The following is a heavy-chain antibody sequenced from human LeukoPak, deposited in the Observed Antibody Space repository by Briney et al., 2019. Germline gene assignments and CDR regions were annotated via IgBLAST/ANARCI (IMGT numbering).Heavy chain of an antibody. D-gene: IGHD1-26*01. V-gene: IGHV1-69*08. Sequence: ASVKVSCKASGVIFSINWVRQAHGQGLEWVGRIVPRLDTTNYAQKFQGRVTITADKSTDTVYMELRRLRSEDTAVYYCANLVGPLDVWGQGTTVSVSS. J-gene: IGHJ6*02. CDR1: GVIFS. CDR2: IVPRLDTT. CDR3: ANLVGPLDV.